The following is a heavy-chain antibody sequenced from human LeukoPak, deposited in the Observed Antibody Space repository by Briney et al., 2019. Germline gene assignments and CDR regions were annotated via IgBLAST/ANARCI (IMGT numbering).Heavy chain of an antibody. CDR3: ARVVTNFYYGMDV. J-gene: IGHJ6*02. CDR1: GDSISSYY. Sequence: PSETLSLTCTVSGDSISSYYWNWIRQSPGQGLEWIGYIYYSGSTNYNPSPKSRVTMSVDTSKNQFSLKLSSVTAADTAVYYCARVVTNFYYGMDVWGQGTTVTVSS. D-gene: IGHD2-21*02. V-gene: IGHV4-59*01. CDR2: IYYSGST.